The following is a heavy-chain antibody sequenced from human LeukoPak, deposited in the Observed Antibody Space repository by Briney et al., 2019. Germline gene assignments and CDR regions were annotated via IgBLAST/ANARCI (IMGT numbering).Heavy chain of an antibody. CDR1: GFTVSTNY. CDR2: IYSGDST. CDR3: ARANIVVVPAAMGPIRYYYMDV. Sequence: GGSLRLSCAASGFTVSTNYMSWVRQAPGKGLEWVSVIYSGDSTYYAGSVKGRFTISRDNAKNSLYLQMNSLRAEDTAVYYCARANIVVVPAAMGPIRYYYMDVWGKGTTVTVSS. D-gene: IGHD2-2*01. J-gene: IGHJ6*03. V-gene: IGHV3-66*01.